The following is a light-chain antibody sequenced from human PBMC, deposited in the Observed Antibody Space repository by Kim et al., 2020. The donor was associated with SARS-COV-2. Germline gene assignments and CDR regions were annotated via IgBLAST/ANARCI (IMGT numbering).Light chain of an antibody. CDR1: QAIGSD. CDR2: AAS. J-gene: IGKJ4*01. Sequence: ASVGDRVSITCRASQAIGSDLGWYQQKPGKAPKLLIYAASSLHIGVPSRFSGSGSGTDFTLTISSLQPEDFATSYCLQDFNFPLTFGGGTKVDIK. CDR3: LQDFNFPLT. V-gene: IGKV1-6*01.